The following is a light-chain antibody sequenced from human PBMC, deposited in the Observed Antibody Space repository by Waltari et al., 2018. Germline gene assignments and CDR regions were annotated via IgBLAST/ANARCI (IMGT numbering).Light chain of an antibody. CDR3: SSYAGSNTGL. V-gene: IGLV2-11*01. Sequence: QAALTQPPSVSGSPGQWVTISCTGTSSDIGGYNYVSWYQQYPGKAPKLMIYDVNKRPSGVSDRFSGSKSGNTASLTISGLQAEDEADYYCSSYAGSNTGLFGGGTRLTVL. CDR2: DVN. J-gene: IGLJ2*01. CDR1: SSDIGGYNY.